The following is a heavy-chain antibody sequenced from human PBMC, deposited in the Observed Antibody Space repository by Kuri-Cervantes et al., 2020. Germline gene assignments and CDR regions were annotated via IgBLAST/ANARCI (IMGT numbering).Heavy chain of an antibody. Sequence: ASVKVSCKASGYTFTGYYMHWVRQAPGQGLEWMGWINPNSGNTGYAQKFQGRVTMTRNTSISTAYMELSSLRSEDTAVYYCATRFLWFGELPPGYWFDPWGQGTLVTVSS. CDR1: GYTFTGYY. D-gene: IGHD3-10*01. CDR3: ATRFLWFGELPPGYWFDP. CDR2: INPNSGNT. V-gene: IGHV1-8*02. J-gene: IGHJ5*02.